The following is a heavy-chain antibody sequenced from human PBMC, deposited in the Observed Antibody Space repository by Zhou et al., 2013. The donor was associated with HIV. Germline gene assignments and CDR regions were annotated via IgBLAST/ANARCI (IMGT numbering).Heavy chain of an antibody. Sequence: QLVQSGGEVKKPGASVRISCKSNGDTFSSFTIQWVRQAPGQGLEWMGWISAYSGDTRIAQKFQDRVTVSTDTSTNTAYMDLRSLRSDDTALYYCATIPHLSGGTVDMTAIGGGDYWGRGTPVTVSS. CDR2: ISAYSGDT. CDR3: ATIPHLSGGTVDMTAIGGGDY. CDR1: GDTFSSFT. J-gene: IGHJ4*02. V-gene: IGHV1-18*01. D-gene: IGHD3-16*01.